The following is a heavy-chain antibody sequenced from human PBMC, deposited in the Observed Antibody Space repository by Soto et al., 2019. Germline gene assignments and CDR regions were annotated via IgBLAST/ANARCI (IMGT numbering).Heavy chain of an antibody. D-gene: IGHD3-22*01. CDR3: ARDSSGPYYYYYGMDV. CDR2: IYYSGST. Sequence: AETLSLTCTVSGGSISSYYWSWIRQPPGKGLEWIGYIYYSGSTNYNPSLKSRVTISVDTSKNQFSLKLSSVTAADTAVYYCARDSSGPYYYYYGMDVWGQGTTVTVSS. J-gene: IGHJ6*02. CDR1: GGSISSYY. V-gene: IGHV4-59*01.